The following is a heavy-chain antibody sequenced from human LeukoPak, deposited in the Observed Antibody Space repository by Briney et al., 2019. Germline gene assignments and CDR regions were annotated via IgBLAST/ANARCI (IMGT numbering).Heavy chain of an antibody. Sequence: SDTLSLTCTVSSGSMTSYYWNWIRQPAGKGLVGIGRIYSSGTTNYTPSLKSRVTMSLDTSKNQFSLKLSSVTAADTAVYYCAREHRYSYDFDYWGQGTLVTVSS. CDR1: SGSMTSYY. V-gene: IGHV4-4*07. J-gene: IGHJ4*02. CDR3: AREHRYSYDFDY. CDR2: IYSSGTT. D-gene: IGHD5-18*01.